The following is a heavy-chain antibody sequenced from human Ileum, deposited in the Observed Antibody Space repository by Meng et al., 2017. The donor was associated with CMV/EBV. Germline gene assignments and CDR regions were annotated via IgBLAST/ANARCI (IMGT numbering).Heavy chain of an antibody. D-gene: IGHD2-2*01. V-gene: IGHV3-23*01. Sequence: GESLKISCAASGFTFGAYTLSWVRQAPGKGLEWVSAISGSGGSTYYADSVKGRFTISRDNSKNTLYLQMNSLRAEDTAVYYCAREGSEVPALDYYYGRDVWGQGTTVTVSS. J-gene: IGHJ6*02. CDR1: GFTFGAYT. CDR3: AREGSEVPALDYYYGRDV. CDR2: ISGSGGST.